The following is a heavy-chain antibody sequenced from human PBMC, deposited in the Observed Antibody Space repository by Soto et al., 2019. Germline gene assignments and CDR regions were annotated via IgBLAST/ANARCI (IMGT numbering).Heavy chain of an antibody. CDR3: AKTVGGWNNIDY. D-gene: IGHD1-1*01. J-gene: IGHJ4*02. V-gene: IGHV3-74*01. CDR1: GFTFSSYW. Sequence: GGSLRLSCAGSGFTFSSYWMYWARQAPGKGLVWVSRINSDGSSTYYADSVKGRFTISRDNSKNTLYLQMNSLRAEDTAVYYCAKTVGGWNNIDYWGQGTLVTVSS. CDR2: INSDGSST.